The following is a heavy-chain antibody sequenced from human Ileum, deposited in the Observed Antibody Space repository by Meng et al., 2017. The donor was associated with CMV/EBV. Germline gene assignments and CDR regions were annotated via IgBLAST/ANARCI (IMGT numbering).Heavy chain of an antibody. CDR2: IYYSGSN. Sequence: SETLSLTCTVSGGSVRSGSYYWSWIRQPPGKGLEWIGYIYYSGSNNYNPSLKSRVTISVDTSKNQFSLKQSSVTGADTAVYYCARNAPGYSGYDLFDYWGQGTLVTVSS. CDR1: GGSVRSGSYY. J-gene: IGHJ4*02. V-gene: IGHV4-61*01. CDR3: ARNAPGYSGYDLFDY. D-gene: IGHD5-12*01.